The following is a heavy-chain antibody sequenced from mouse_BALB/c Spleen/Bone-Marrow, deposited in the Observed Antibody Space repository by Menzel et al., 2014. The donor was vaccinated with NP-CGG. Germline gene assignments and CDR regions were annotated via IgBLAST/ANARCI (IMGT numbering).Heavy chain of an antibody. Sequence: VQRVESGPDLVSPSQRLSITCTVSGFSLTSYGLHWVRQPPGKGLEWLVVIWSDGSTTYNSALKSRLSISKDNSKSQVFLKMNSLQTDDTAMCYCARQGYGGAMDYWGQGTSVTVSS. CDR3: ARQGYGGAMDY. D-gene: IGHD2-2*01. CDR1: GFSLTSYG. J-gene: IGHJ4*01. CDR2: IWSDGST. V-gene: IGHV2-6-2*01.